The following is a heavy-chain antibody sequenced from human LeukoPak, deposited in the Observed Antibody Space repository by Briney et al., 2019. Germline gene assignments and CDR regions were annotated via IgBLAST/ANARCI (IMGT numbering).Heavy chain of an antibody. Sequence: ASVKVSCKASGYTFTNYAINWVRQATGQGLEWMGWMNPNSGHTGYAQKFQGRVTMTRDTSISTAFMELSSLTSEDTVVYYCARDGIPGYSSGGFDYWGQGTLVTVSS. CDR3: ARDGIPGYSSGGFDY. D-gene: IGHD6-19*01. CDR1: GYTFTNYA. J-gene: IGHJ4*02. V-gene: IGHV1-8*01. CDR2: MNPNSGHT.